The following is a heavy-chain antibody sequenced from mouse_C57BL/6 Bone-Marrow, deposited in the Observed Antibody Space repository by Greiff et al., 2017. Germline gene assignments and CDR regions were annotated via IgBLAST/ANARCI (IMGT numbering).Heavy chain of an antibody. J-gene: IGHJ2*01. CDR1: GYTFTSYW. Sequence: VQLQQPGAELVMPGASVKLSCKASGYTFTSYWMHWVKQRPGQGLEWIGEIDPSDSYTTYNQKFKGKSTLTVDKSSSTAYMQLSSLTSEDSAVYYCARDYFDYWGQGTTLTVSS. CDR3: ARDYFDY. CDR2: IDPSDSYT. V-gene: IGHV1-69*01.